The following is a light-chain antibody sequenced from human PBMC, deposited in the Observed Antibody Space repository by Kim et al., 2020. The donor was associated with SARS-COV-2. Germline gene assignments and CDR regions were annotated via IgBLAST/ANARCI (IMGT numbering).Light chain of an antibody. J-gene: IGKJ1*01. CDR2: GAS. CDR3: QQYNNWPSWT. CDR1: QSVSSS. Sequence: SPGERATLSCRASQSVSSSLAWYYQKPGQAPRLLIYGASTRATGIPARFSGSGSGTEFTLTISSLQSEDFAVYYCQQYNNWPSWTFGQGTKVDIK. V-gene: IGKV3-15*01.